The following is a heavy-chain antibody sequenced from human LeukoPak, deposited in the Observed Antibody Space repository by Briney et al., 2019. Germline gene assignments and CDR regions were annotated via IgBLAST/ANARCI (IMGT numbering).Heavy chain of an antibody. CDR1: GYTFTGYY. CDR2: MNPNSGNT. Sequence: GASVKVSCKASGYTFTGYYMHWVRQATGQGLEWMGWMNPNSGNTGYAQKFQGRVTMTRNTSISTAYMELSSLRSEDTAVYYCARGLDNWHLYYYYYMDVWGKGTTVTVSS. V-gene: IGHV1-8*02. CDR3: ARGLDNWHLYYYYYMDV. J-gene: IGHJ6*03. D-gene: IGHD1-20*01.